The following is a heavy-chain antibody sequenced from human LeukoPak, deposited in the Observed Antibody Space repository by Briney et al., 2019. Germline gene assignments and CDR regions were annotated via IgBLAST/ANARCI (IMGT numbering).Heavy chain of an antibody. CDR2: ISWDGANS. J-gene: IGHJ5*02. V-gene: IGHV3-43*01. D-gene: IGHD6-13*01. Sequence: GGSLRLSCAASGFTFDDYTIHWVRQAPGKGLEWVSLISWDGANSYYADSVKGRLTVSRDNAKNSLYLQMNSLRAEDTAVYYCARDRGYSSSWYGPWGQGTLVTVSS. CDR3: ARDRGYSSSWYGP. CDR1: GFTFDDYT.